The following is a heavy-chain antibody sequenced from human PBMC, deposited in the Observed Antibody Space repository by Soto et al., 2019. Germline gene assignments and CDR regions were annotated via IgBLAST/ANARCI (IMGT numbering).Heavy chain of an antibody. CDR3: ARDPLIGDTEYGLDV. D-gene: IGHD2-21*01. J-gene: IGHJ6*02. CDR1: GFTFSSYW. CDR2: INNDGSST. V-gene: IGHV3-74*01. Sequence: PGGSLRLSCAASGFTFSSYWMHWVRQAPGKGLVWVSRINNDGSSTSYADSVKGRFTISRDNAKSTLYLEMSSLRAEDTAVYYCARDPLIGDTEYGLDVWGQGTTVTVSS.